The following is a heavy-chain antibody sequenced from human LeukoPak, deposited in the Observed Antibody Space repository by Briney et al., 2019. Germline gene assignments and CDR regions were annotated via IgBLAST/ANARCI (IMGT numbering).Heavy chain of an antibody. J-gene: IGHJ5*02. CDR3: ARHVRKRGIAVAGTPGWFDP. Sequence: GSLRLSCAASGFTFSSYEMNWVRQPPGKGLEWIGSVYYNGSTYYNPSLKSRVTMSVDTSKNQFSLKLSSVTAADTAVYYCARHVRKRGIAVAGTPGWFDPWGQGTLVTVSS. CDR1: GFTFSSYE. D-gene: IGHD6-19*01. CDR2: VYYNGST. V-gene: IGHV4-39*01.